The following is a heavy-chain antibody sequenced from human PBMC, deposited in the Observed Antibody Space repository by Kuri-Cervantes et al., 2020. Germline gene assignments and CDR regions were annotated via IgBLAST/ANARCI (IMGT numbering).Heavy chain of an antibody. CDR1: GDSISTFY. Sequence: GSLRLSCTVSGDSISTFYCSWIRQPPGKGLEWIGYVYYSGSTNYNPSLKSRVTISVDTSKNQFSLKLTSVTAADTAVYYCARDLRGSSWYSYYYGMDVWGQGTTVTVSS. J-gene: IGHJ6*02. D-gene: IGHD6-13*01. CDR2: VYYSGST. V-gene: IGHV4-59*01. CDR3: ARDLRGSSWYSYYYGMDV.